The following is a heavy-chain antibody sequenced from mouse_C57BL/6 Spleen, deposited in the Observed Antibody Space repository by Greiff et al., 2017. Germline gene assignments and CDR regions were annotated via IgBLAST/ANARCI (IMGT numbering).Heavy chain of an antibody. CDR1: GYTFTSYW. Sequence: QVQLKESGAELVKPGASVKLSCKASGYTFTSYWMHWVKQRPGQGLEWIGMIHPNSGSTNYNEKFKSKATLTVDKSSSTAYMQLSSLTSEDSAVYYCARYFDGYYPFAYWGQGTLVTVSA. CDR3: ARYFDGYYPFAY. J-gene: IGHJ3*01. D-gene: IGHD2-3*01. CDR2: IHPNSGST. V-gene: IGHV1-64*01.